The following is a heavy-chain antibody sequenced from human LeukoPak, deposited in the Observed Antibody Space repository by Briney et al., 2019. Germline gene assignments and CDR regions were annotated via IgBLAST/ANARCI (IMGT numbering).Heavy chain of an antibody. J-gene: IGHJ4*02. CDR3: ARDPYDSSWGLCYFDY. CDR1: GFTFSSYG. CDR2: IKQDGSDK. D-gene: IGHD3-22*01. Sequence: GGSLRLSCAASGFTFSSYGMHWVRQAPGKGLEGVANIKQDGSDKYYVDSVKGRFTISRDNAKNSLYLQMNSLRAEDTAVYYCARDPYDSSWGLCYFDYWGQGNLVTVSS. V-gene: IGHV3-7*04.